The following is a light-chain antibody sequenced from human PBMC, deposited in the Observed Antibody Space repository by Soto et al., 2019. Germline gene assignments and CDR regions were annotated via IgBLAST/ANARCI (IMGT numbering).Light chain of an antibody. Sequence: DIPMTQSPSSLSASVGDRVTITCRASQSISSYLNWYQQKPGKAPKLLIYDASTLESGVPSRFSGSGSGTEFILTISSLQPDDFATYYCQQFRGTFGQGTKVDIK. V-gene: IGKV1-39*01. J-gene: IGKJ1*01. CDR2: DAS. CDR1: QSISSY. CDR3: QQFRGT.